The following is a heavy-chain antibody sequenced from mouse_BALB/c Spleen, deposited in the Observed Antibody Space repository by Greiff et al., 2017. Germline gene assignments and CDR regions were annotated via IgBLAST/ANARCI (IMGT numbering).Heavy chain of an antibody. J-gene: IGHJ2*01. CDR3: ASLLYFDY. V-gene: IGHV1-7*01. Sequence: VQLQQSGAELAKPGASVKMSCKASGYTFTSYWMHWVKQRPGQGLEWIGYINPSTGYTEYNQKFKDKATLTADKSSSTAYMQLSSLTSEDSAVYYCASLLYFDYWGQGTTLTVSS. CDR2: INPSTGYT. CDR1: GYTFTSYW. D-gene: IGHD2-10*01.